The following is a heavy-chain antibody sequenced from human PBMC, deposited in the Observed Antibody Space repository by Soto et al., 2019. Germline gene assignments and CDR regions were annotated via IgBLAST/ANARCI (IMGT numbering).Heavy chain of an antibody. CDR3: AKERGAVIRTSGNPGTTWFAP. CDR1: GFTFSSYG. V-gene: IGHV3-30*18. J-gene: IGHJ5*02. Sequence: QVQLVESGGGVVQPGRSLRLSCAASGFTFSSYGMHWVRQAPGKGLEWVAIISYDGNKKYYADSVKGRFTISRDNSKKRFMRQRKSLGVGETVDYSCAKERGAVIRTSGNPGTTWFAPWAREPWSPSPQ. D-gene: IGHD3-10*01. CDR2: ISYDGNKK.